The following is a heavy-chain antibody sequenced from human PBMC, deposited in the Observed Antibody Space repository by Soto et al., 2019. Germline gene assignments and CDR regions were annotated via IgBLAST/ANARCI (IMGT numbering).Heavy chain of an antibody. Sequence: QVQLVESGGGVVQPGRSLRLSCAASGFTFSSYGMHWVRQAPGKGLEWVAVIWYDGRNKYYADSVKGRFTISRDNSKNTLYLQMNSLRAEDTAVYYCAREGGDGYNRDFDYWGQGTLVTVSS. CDR3: AREGGDGYNRDFDY. CDR2: IWYDGRNK. D-gene: IGHD5-12*01. CDR1: GFTFSSYG. V-gene: IGHV3-33*01. J-gene: IGHJ4*02.